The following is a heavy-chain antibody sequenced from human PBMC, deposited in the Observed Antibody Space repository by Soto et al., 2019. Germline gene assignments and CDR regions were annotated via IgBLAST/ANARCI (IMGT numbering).Heavy chain of an antibody. J-gene: IGHJ6*03. Sequence: QVQLQQWGAGLLKPSETLSLTCAVYGGSFSGYQWTWIRQTPGKGLEWIGEINDSGNINYNPSLRSRVTILVDTAKKQISLRLSSVTAADAAVYDRARGLILWFGELSRRGGYYYYMDVWGKGTSVTVSS. CDR3: ARGLILWFGELSRRGGYYYYMDV. CDR2: INDSGNI. V-gene: IGHV4-34*01. CDR1: GGSFSGYQ. D-gene: IGHD3-10*01.